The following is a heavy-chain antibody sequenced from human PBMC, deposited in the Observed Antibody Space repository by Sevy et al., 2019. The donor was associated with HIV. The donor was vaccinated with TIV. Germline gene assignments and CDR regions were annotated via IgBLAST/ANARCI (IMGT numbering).Heavy chain of an antibody. CDR3: AGGVDTAMCSGLDD. D-gene: IGHD5-18*01. CDR2: IYSGGST. CDR1: GFTVSSNY. V-gene: IGHV3-53*01. Sequence: GGSLRLSCAASGFTVSSNYMSWVRKAPGKGLEWVSVIYSGGSTYYADSVKGRLTIYRDNSKNTLYLQMNSLRAEDTAVYYWAGGVDTAMCSGLDDWGQGTLVTVSS. J-gene: IGHJ4*02.